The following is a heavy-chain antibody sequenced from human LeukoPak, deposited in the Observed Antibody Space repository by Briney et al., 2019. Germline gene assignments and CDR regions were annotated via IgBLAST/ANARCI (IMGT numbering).Heavy chain of an antibody. J-gene: IGHJ4*02. CDR3: THSIRYYYLSTGSPYYFDY. CDR1: GFSLTTSGVG. D-gene: IGHD3-22*01. V-gene: IGHV2-5*02. Sequence: SGPTLVKPTQTLTLTCTFSGFSLTTSGVGVGWIRQPPGKALEWLALIYWDDDKSYSPSLKSRLTITEDTSRKQVVLTMTNMDPVDTATYYCTHSIRYYYLSTGSPYYFDYWGQGALVTVSS. CDR2: IYWDDDK.